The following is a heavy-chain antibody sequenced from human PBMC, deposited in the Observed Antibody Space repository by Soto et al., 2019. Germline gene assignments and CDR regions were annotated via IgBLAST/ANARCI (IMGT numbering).Heavy chain of an antibody. Sequence: GGSLRLSCAASGFTFSMYWMHWVRQVPGKGPEWVSRINDDGISTNYADSVKGRFTISRDNAKNTLYPQMNALRVEDTAVYYCTRGHRSTSTGTGAFCGQGTMVTVYS. CDR1: GFTFSMYW. D-gene: IGHD1-1*01. CDR3: TRGHRSTSTGTGAF. J-gene: IGHJ4*02. CDR2: INDDGIST. V-gene: IGHV3-74*01.